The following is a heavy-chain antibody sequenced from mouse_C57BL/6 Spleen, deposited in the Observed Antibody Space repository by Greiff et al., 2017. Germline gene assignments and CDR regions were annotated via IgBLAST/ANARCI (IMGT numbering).Heavy chain of an antibody. D-gene: IGHD1-1*01. CDR2: IHPNSGST. CDR1: GYTFTSYW. J-gene: IGHJ2*01. Sequence: VQLQQPGAELVKPGASVKLSCKASGYTFTSYWMHWVKQRPGQGLEWIGMIHPNSGSTNYNEKFKSKATLTVDKSSSTAYMQLSSLTSEDSAVXYCARSGTTVVAPDYWGQGTTLTVSS. CDR3: ARSGTTVVAPDY. V-gene: IGHV1-64*01.